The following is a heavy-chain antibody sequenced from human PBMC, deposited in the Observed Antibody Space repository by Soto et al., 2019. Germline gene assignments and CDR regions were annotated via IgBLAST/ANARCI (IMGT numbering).Heavy chain of an antibody. CDR2: INHSGST. D-gene: IGHD3-16*01. CDR3: ARDLGDGSDY. V-gene: IGHV4-34*01. CDR1: GGSFSGYY. J-gene: IGHJ4*02. Sequence: SETLSLTCAVYGGSFSGYYWSWIRQPPGKGLEWIGEINHSGSTNYNPSLKSRVTISVDTSKNQFSLKLSSVTAADTAVYYCARDLGDGSDYLGQGTLVTVSS.